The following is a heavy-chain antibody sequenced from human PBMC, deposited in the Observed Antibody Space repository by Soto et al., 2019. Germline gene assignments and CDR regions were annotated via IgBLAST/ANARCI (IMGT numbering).Heavy chain of an antibody. CDR3: ARYIARVDTAMFSMGFYADY. CDR2: IYYSGST. J-gene: IGHJ4*02. CDR1: GGSISSGDYY. V-gene: IGHV4-30-4*01. Sequence: TSETLSLTCTVSGGSISSGDYYWSWIRQPPGKGLEWIGYIYYSGSTYYNPSLKSRVTISVDTSKNQFSLKLSSVTAADTAVYYCARYIARVDTAMFSMGFYADYWGQGTLVTVSS. D-gene: IGHD5-18*01.